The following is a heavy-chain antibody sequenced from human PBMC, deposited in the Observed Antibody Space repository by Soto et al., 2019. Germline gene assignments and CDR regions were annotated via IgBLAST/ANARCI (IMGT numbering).Heavy chain of an antibody. J-gene: IGHJ4*02. V-gene: IGHV3-30*18. CDR1: GFTFSNYD. D-gene: IGHD2-2*01. CDR2: LSFDGTSK. CDR3: AKDFYTVRVPAAPRPHYFDF. Sequence: QVQLGESGGGVVQPGRSLRLSCAASGFTFSNYDMHWVRQAPGEGLEWVAVLSFDGTSKNYADSVKGRFTISRDNSKNTLFLQMNSLRTEDTAVYFCAKDFYTVRVPAAPRPHYFDFWGPGTLVTVSS.